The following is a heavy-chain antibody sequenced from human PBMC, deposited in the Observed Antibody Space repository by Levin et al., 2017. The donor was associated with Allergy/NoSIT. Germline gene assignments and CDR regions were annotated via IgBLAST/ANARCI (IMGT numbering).Heavy chain of an antibody. Sequence: GGSLRLSCAASGFTFDDYGMSWVRQAPGKGLEWVSGINWNGGSTGYADSVKGRFTISRDNAKNSLYLQMNSLRAEDTALYYCARDGSGGVFHLSQKPTTNNWFDPWGQGTLVTVSS. J-gene: IGHJ5*02. D-gene: IGHD1-14*01. CDR2: INWNGGST. V-gene: IGHV3-20*04. CDR3: ARDGSGGVFHLSQKPTTNNWFDP. CDR1: GFTFDDYG.